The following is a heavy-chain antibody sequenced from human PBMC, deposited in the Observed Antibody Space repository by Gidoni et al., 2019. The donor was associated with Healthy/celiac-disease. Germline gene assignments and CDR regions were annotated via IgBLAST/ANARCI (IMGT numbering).Heavy chain of an antibody. J-gene: IGHJ5*02. D-gene: IGHD3-10*01. CDR2: IFSNDEK. Sequence: QVTLKEPGPVLVKPTATLTLTCTVPGFSRSNARMGVSWIRQPPGKALEWLAHIFSNDEKSYSTSLKSRLTIAKDTSKSQVVLTMTNMDPVDTATYYCARIWFGEEFDPWGQGTLVTVSS. V-gene: IGHV2-26*01. CDR1: GFSRSNARMG. CDR3: ARIWFGEEFDP.